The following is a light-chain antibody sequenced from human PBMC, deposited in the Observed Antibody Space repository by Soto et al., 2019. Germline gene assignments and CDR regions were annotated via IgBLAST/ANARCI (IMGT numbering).Light chain of an antibody. J-gene: IGLJ2*01. CDR1: SSNIGAGYD. Sequence: QSVLTQPPSVSGAPGQRVTISCTGSSSNIGAGYDVHWYQQLPGTAPKLLIYGNNNRPSGVPDRFSGSKSGTSASLAITGLQAEDEADYYCQSYDRSLSGSVFGGGTKDTVL. CDR3: QSYDRSLSGSV. CDR2: GNN. V-gene: IGLV1-40*01.